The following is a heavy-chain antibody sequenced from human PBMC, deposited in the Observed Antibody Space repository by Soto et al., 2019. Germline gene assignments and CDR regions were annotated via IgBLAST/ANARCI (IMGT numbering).Heavy chain of an antibody. V-gene: IGHV3-7*01. CDR3: ARDHSRTYGSGYYPGSY. D-gene: IGHD6-19*01. CDR1: GFTFSSYW. Sequence: EVQLVESGGGLVQPGGSLRLSCAASGFTFSSYWMSWVRQAPGKGLEWVANIKQDGSEKYYVDSVKGRFTASRDNAENSLYLRMNSLRAEDTAVYYCARDHSRTYGSGYYPGSYWGQGTLVTVSS. CDR2: IKQDGSEK. J-gene: IGHJ4*02.